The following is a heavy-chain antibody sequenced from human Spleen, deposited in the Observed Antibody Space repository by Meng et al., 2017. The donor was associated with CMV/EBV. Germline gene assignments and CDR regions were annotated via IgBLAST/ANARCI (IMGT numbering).Heavy chain of an antibody. V-gene: IGHV1-18*04. CDR1: GYIFTDYF. CDR3: ASGGRGTYYDFWSGYSYFDY. J-gene: IGHJ4*02. CDR2: ISAYNGNT. D-gene: IGHD3-3*01. Sequence: ASVKVSCKASGYIFTDYFIHWVRQAPGQGLEWMGWISAYNGNTNYAQKLQGRVTMTTDTSTSTAYMELRSLRSDDTAVYYCASGGRGTYYDFWSGYSYFDYWGQGTLVTVSS.